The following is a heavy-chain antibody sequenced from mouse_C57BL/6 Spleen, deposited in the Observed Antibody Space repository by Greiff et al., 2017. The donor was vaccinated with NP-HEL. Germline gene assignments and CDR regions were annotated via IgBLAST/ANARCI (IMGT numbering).Heavy chain of an antibody. J-gene: IGHJ3*01. CDR1: GFTFSDYY. V-gene: IGHV5-12*01. CDR3: ARLYYDYDEAY. D-gene: IGHD2-4*01. Sequence: EVMLVESGGGLVQPGGSLKLSCAASGFTFSDYYMYWVRQTPEKRLEWVAYISNGGGSTYYPDTVKGRFTISRDNAKNTLYLQMSRLKSEDTAMYYCARLYYDYDEAYWGQGTLVTVSA. CDR2: ISNGGGST.